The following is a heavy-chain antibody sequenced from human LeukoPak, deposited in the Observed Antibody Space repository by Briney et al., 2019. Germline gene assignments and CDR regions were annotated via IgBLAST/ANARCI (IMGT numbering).Heavy chain of an antibody. V-gene: IGHV3-21*01. CDR1: GFTFSSYS. Sequence: PGGSLRLSCAASGFAASGFTFSSYSMNWVRQAPGKGLEWVSSISTSSSYIYYADSVKGRFTISRDNAKNSLYLQMSSLRAEDTAVYYCARGRYGSGSWDAFDIWGQGTMVTVSS. CDR3: ARGRYGSGSWDAFDI. CDR2: ISTSSSYI. D-gene: IGHD3-10*01. J-gene: IGHJ3*02.